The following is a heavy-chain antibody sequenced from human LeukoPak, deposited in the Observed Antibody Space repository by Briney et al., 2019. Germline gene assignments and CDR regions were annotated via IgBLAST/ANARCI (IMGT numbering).Heavy chain of an antibody. CDR1: GFTFSSYA. CDR3: AKVPYSDYGSGRPPFMDV. CDR2: TTNSGIST. Sequence: GGSLRLSCAASGFTFSSYAMSWVRQAPGKGLEWVSTTTNSGISTYYADSVKGRFTISRDNSKNTLFLQMSSLRADDTAVFYCAKVPYSDYGSGRPPFMDVWGQGTTVAVSS. V-gene: IGHV3-23*01. J-gene: IGHJ6*02. D-gene: IGHD3-10*01.